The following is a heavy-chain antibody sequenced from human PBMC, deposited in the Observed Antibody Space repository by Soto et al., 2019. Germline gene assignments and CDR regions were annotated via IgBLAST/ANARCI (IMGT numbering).Heavy chain of an antibody. D-gene: IGHD1-26*01. CDR2: INNSGSRT. J-gene: IGHJ4*02. V-gene: IGHV3-23*01. Sequence: EVQLLESGGGFVQPGGSLRLSCAASGFTFSSYGMSWVRQAPGKGLEWVSSINNSGSRTYHADSVKGRFTISRDNSKNTLYLQMNSLRGEDTAVYYCAKSRTDQSGTYFPFDYWGQGTLVTVSS. CDR1: GFTFSSYG. CDR3: AKSRTDQSGTYFPFDY.